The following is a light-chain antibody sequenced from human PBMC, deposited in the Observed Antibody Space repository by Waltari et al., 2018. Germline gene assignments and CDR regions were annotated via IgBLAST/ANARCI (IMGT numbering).Light chain of an antibody. CDR1: QSVSRA. V-gene: IGKV3-20*01. CDR2: GAS. CDR3: QHYLRLPVT. J-gene: IGKJ1*01. Sequence: EIVLTQSPGTLSLSLGERATLSCRASQSVSRALTWYQQKPGQAPRLLIYGASTRATGIPDRFSGSGSGTDFSITISRLEPDDFAVYYCQHYLRLPVTFGQGTTVEI.